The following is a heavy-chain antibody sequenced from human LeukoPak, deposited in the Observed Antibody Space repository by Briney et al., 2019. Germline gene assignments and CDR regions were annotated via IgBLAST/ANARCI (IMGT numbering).Heavy chain of an antibody. CDR1: GGSISSSSYY. V-gene: IGHV4-39*07. CDR3: AREAGRGGYDFWSGHQARPFDY. Sequence: SETLSLTCTVSGGSISSSSYYWGWIRQPPGKGLEWIGSIYYSGSTYYNPSLKSRVTISVDTSKNQFSLKLSSVTAADTAVYYCAREAGRGGYDFWSGHQARPFDYWGQGTLVTVSS. D-gene: IGHD3-3*01. J-gene: IGHJ4*02. CDR2: IYYSGST.